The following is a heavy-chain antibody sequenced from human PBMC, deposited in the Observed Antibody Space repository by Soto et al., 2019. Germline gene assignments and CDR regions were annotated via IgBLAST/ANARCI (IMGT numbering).Heavy chain of an antibody. CDR1: GFTLSNYA. D-gene: IGHD6-6*01. CDR2: ISSNGVGT. J-gene: IGHJ6*03. Sequence: EVQLVESGGDLAQPGGSLRLSCAASGFTLSNYAMDWVRQAPGKGLEYVSGISSNGVGTYYANSVQGRFTVSRANSKNTVYLQMGYLRPEDTAVYYCARRARPDFYYMDVWGKGTTVTVS. CDR3: ARRARPDFYYMDV. V-gene: IGHV3-64*01.